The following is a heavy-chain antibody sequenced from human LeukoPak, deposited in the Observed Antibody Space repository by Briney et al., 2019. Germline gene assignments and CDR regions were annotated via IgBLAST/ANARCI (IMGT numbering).Heavy chain of an antibody. D-gene: IGHD5-24*01. J-gene: IGHJ4*02. CDR1: GGSFSGYY. CDR2: INHSGST. V-gene: IGHV4-34*01. CDR3: ARGRRDGYNYSGGRCFDY. Sequence: PSETLSLTCSVYGGSFSGYYWSWIRQPPGKALEWIGEINHSGSTNYNPSLKSRVTISVDTSKNQFSLKLSSVTAADTAVYYCARGRRDGYNYSGGRCFDYWGQGTLVTVSS.